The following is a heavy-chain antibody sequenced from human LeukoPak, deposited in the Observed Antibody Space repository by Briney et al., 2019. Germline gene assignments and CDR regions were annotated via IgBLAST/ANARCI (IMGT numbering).Heavy chain of an antibody. Sequence: GGSLRLSCAASGFSFDDYGMSWVRQAPGKGLEWVCDINWNGGSTGYADSVKGRFTISRDNAKKSLYLQMNRLRAEDTALYYCAGYYYDSSRGFDPWGQGTLVTVSA. D-gene: IGHD3-22*01. CDR1: GFSFDDYG. V-gene: IGHV3-20*04. CDR2: INWNGGST. J-gene: IGHJ5*02. CDR3: AGYYYDSSRGFDP.